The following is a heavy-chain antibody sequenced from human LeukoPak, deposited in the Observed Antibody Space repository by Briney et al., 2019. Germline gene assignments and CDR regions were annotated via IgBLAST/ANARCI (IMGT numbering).Heavy chain of an antibody. CDR1: GFTFTSYA. D-gene: IGHD3-22*01. Sequence: GGSLRLSCAASGFTFTSYAMSWVRQAPGMGLEWVSAISGSGGSTYYADSVKGRFTISRDNSKNTLFLQMNSLRAEDTAVYYCAIRPWDYDSSGFYDYWGQGTLVTVSS. V-gene: IGHV3-23*01. J-gene: IGHJ4*02. CDR2: ISGSGGST. CDR3: AIRPWDYDSSGFYDY.